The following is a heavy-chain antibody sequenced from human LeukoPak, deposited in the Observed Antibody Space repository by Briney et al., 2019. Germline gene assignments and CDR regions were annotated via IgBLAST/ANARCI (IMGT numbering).Heavy chain of an antibody. V-gene: IGHV3-30*04. J-gene: IGHJ6*04. Sequence: PGGSLRLSCAASGFTFSSYAMHWVRQAPGKGLEWVAVISYDGSNKYYADSVKGRFTISRDNAKNSLYLQMNSLRAEDTAVYYCARDAKIADVWGKGTTVTVSS. CDR3: ARDAKIADV. D-gene: IGHD6-13*01. CDR2: ISYDGSNK. CDR1: GFTFSSYA.